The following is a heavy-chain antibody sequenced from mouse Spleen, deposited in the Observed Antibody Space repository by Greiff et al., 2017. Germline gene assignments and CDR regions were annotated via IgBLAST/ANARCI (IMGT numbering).Heavy chain of an antibody. CDR1: GFTFSSYA. CDR2: ISSGGGNT. V-gene: IGHV5-9*01. J-gene: IGHJ1*01. CDR3: ARHHLSYGKESYWYFDV. D-gene: IGHD2-1*01. Sequence: EVMLVESGGGLVKLGGSLKLSCAASGFTFSSYAMSWVRQTPEKRLEWVATISSGGGNTYYPDSVKGRFTISRDNAKNTLYLQMCSVKSEDTAMYDCARHHLSYGKESYWYFDVWGAGTTVTVSS.